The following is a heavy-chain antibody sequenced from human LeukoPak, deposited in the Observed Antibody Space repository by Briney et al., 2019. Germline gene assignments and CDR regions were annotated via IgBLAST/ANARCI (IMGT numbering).Heavy chain of an antibody. CDR2: IKQDGSEK. Sequence: GGSLRLSCAASGFTFSSYWMNWVRQAPGKGLEWVANIKQDGSEKYYVDSVKGRFTISRDNAKNSLYLQMDSLRAEDTAVYYCARDEGSSENWNYAQYWGQGTLVTVSS. CDR3: ARDEGSSENWNYAQY. CDR1: GFTFSSYW. V-gene: IGHV3-7*01. D-gene: IGHD1-7*01. J-gene: IGHJ4*02.